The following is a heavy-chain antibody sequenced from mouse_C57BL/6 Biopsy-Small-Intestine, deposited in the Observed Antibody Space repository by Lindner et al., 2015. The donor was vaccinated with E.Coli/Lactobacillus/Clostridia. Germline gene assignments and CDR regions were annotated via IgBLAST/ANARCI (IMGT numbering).Heavy chain of an antibody. CDR1: GYSFTNFF. CDR2: INPYNGDT. Sequence: VQLQESGPELVKPGASVKISCKASGYSFTNFFMNWVMQSHGKSLEWIGRINPYNGDTFYNQKFKGKATLTVDKSSNTAHMELRSLTSEDSAVYYCSRNPYWGQGTTLTVSS. J-gene: IGHJ2*01. V-gene: IGHV1-20*01. CDR3: SRNPY.